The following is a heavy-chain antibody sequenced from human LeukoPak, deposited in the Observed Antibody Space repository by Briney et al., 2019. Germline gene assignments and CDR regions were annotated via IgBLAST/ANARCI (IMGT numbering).Heavy chain of an antibody. CDR2: ISYSGT. CDR3: ARRTSNPVGAIDY. Sequence: RSSETLSLTCTVSGGSISISNYYWGWIRQPPGRGLEWIGSISYSGTYYNPSLKSRLTISVGTSKNHFSLNLRSVTAADTAVYYCARRTSNPVGAIDYWGQGTLVTVSS. J-gene: IGHJ4*02. CDR1: GGSISISNYY. V-gene: IGHV4-39*01. D-gene: IGHD1-26*01.